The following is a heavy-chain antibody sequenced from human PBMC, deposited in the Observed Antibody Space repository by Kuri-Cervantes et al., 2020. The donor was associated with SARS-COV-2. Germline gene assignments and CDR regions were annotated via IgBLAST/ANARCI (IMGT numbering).Heavy chain of an antibody. Sequence: SETLSLTCAISGYSISSGYYWGWIRQPPGKGLEWIGIIYHRGSSYYNPSLRSRVTVSVDTSKNQFSLKLSSVTAADTAVYYCARGFCGGDCYSYYYYYYMDVWGKGTTVTVSS. CDR3: ARGFCGGDCYSYYYYYYMDV. CDR1: GYSISSGYY. V-gene: IGHV4-38-2*01. CDR2: IYHRGSS. J-gene: IGHJ6*03. D-gene: IGHD2-21*01.